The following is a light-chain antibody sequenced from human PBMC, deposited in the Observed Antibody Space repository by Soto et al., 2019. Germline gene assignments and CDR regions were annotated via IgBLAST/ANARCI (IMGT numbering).Light chain of an antibody. CDR1: SSDVGGYNY. Sequence: QSVLTQPASVSGSPGQSITISCTGTSSDVGGYNYVSWYQQRPGKAPKLMIYDVSNRPSGVSYRFSGSKSGNTASLTISGLQAEDEADYYCSSYTSSSPYVFGTGTKLTVL. J-gene: IGLJ1*01. V-gene: IGLV2-14*01. CDR2: DVS. CDR3: SSYTSSSPYV.